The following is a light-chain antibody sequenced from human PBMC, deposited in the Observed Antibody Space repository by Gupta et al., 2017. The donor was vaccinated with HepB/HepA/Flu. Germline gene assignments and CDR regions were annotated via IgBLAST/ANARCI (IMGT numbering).Light chain of an antibody. Sequence: DIQMTQSPSSLSASVGDRVTITCQASQDISNYLNWYQQKPGKAPKLLIYDASNLETGVPSRFSGSGSGTDFTVTIISLQPEDSATYYGQQYDNLPITFGQGTRLEIK. J-gene: IGKJ5*01. V-gene: IGKV1-33*01. CDR3: QQYDNLPIT. CDR2: DAS. CDR1: QDISNY.